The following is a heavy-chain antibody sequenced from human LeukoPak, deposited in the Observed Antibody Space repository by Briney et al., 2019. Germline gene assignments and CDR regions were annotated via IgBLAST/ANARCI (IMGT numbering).Heavy chain of an antibody. D-gene: IGHD1-1*01. CDR1: GGSISNPAYY. V-gene: IGHV4-39*07. CDR3: ARVGTWAALDI. Sequence: SETLSLTCTVSGGSISNPAYYWGWIRQPPGKGLDLIGSIFYTGPTDYSSSLKSRVTISIDTSRNQFSLRLSSVTAADTAIYYCARVGTWAALDIWGQGAMVTVPS. CDR2: IFYTGPT. J-gene: IGHJ3*02.